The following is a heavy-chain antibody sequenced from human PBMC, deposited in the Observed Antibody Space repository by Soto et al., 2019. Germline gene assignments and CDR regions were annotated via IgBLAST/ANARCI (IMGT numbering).Heavy chain of an antibody. CDR2: ISGSGGST. D-gene: IGHD6-13*01. CDR1: GFTLCNYS. J-gene: IGHJ4*02. V-gene: IGHV3-23*01. Sequence: GGAPRPSWAAPGFTLCNYSLTWVRPAPGKGLEWVSTISGSGGSTYYADSVKGRFTISRDNSKNTLYLQMNSLRAEDTAVYYCAKDQGSSWYEIDYWGQGTLVTVSS. CDR3: AKDQGSSWYEIDY.